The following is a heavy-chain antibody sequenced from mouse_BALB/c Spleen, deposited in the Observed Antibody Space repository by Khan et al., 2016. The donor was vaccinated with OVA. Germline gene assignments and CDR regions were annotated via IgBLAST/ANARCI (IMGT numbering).Heavy chain of an antibody. CDR1: GFSLTNYG. V-gene: IGHV2-2*01. J-gene: IGHJ4*01. CDR2: IWSGGNT. CDR3: PRKRGVHYNMDF. Sequence: QGQLKQSGPGLVKPSQSLSITCTVSGFSLTNYGVHWIRQSTGRGLEWLGRIWSGGNTDYNAAFISRLTISKDNTKSQVFFKKNSLQADGAARYSCPRKRGVHYNMDFWSQGISVTVSS.